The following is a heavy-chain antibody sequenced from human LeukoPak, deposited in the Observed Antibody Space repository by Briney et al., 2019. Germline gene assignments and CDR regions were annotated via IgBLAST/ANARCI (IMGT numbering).Heavy chain of an antibody. J-gene: IGHJ4*02. Sequence: GGSLRLSCAASGFTVSSNYMSWVRQAPGKGLEWVSVIYSGGSTYYADSVKGRFTISRDNSKNTLYLQMNNLRAEDTAVYYCARYPSRAYSSSWPYYFDYWGQGTLVTVSS. D-gene: IGHD6-13*01. CDR2: IYSGGST. V-gene: IGHV3-53*01. CDR1: GFTVSSNY. CDR3: ARYPSRAYSSSWPYYFDY.